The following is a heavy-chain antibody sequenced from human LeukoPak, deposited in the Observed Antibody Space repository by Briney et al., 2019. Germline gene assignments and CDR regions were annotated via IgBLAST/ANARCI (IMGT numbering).Heavy chain of an antibody. CDR1: GFTFSSYA. CDR2: ISYDGTNK. Sequence: GGSLRLSCAPSGFTFSSYAMHWVRQAPFKVLEWVAVISYDGTNKYYTASVKGRFTISRDNSKNTLYLQMNSLRAEDTAVYYCARDLNPSSNSGMDVWGQGTTVTVSS. CDR3: ARDLNPSSNSGMDV. V-gene: IGHV3-30*04. J-gene: IGHJ6*02.